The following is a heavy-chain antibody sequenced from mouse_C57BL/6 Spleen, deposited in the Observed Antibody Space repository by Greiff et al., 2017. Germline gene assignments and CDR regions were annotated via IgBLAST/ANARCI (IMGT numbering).Heavy chain of an antibody. D-gene: IGHD2-2*01. CDR1: GYTFTSYW. V-gene: IGHV1-55*01. CDR2: IYPGSGSS. J-gene: IGHJ1*03. CDR3: ARTGLRWYFEV. Sequence: VQLQQPGAELVQPGASVKMSCKASGYTFTSYWITWVKQRPGQGLEWIGDIYPGSGSSTYNEKFTSKATLTVDTSSSTAYMQLSSVTSEDSAVYYCARTGLRWYFEVWGTGTTVTVSS.